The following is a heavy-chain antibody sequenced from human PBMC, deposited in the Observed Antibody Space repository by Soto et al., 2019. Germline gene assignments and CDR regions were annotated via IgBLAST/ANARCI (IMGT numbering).Heavy chain of an antibody. CDR2: ITWNSRVL. CDR3: AKGRYDFWSPYYVDS. CDR1: GLNFDDFA. Sequence: EVQLVESGGRLVQPGRSLRLSCVGTGLNFDDFAMHWVRQAPGKGLEWVSGITWNSRVLAYADSVKGRFTISRDNARNSLYLQMDCLRDEETALYYCAKGRYDFWSPYYVDSWGQGPLVTVSS. J-gene: IGHJ4*02. D-gene: IGHD3-3*01. V-gene: IGHV3-9*01.